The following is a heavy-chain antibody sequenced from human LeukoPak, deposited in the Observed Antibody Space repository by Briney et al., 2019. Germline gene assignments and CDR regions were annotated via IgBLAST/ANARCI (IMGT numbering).Heavy chain of an antibody. D-gene: IGHD2-15*01. Sequence: ASVTVSCKVSGYTLTELSMHWVRQAPGKGLEWMGGFDPEDGETIYAQKVQGRVTMTEDTSTDTAYMELSRLRSEDTAVYYCATGEGYCSGGSCYAPLGYWGQGTLVTVSS. CDR1: GYTLTELS. J-gene: IGHJ4*02. CDR2: FDPEDGET. V-gene: IGHV1-24*01. CDR3: ATGEGYCSGGSCYAPLGY.